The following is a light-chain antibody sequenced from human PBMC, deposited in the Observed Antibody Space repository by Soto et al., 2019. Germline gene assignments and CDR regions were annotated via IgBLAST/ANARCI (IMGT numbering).Light chain of an antibody. Sequence: DIQMTQSPSTLSASVGDRVTITCRASQSISNWLAWFQQKPGKAPKLLIYDASSLESGVPSRFSGSGSGTEFTLTINSQQPDDVATYYCQQYNTSWAFGQGTKVEIK. CDR1: QSISNW. CDR3: QQYNTSWA. CDR2: DAS. J-gene: IGKJ1*01. V-gene: IGKV1-5*01.